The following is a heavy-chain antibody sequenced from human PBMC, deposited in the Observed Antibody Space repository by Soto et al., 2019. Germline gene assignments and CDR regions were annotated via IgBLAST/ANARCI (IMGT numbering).Heavy chain of an antibody. V-gene: IGHV1-3*01. CDR2: INAGNGNT. CDR3: ARAPTPGYSGYGRDY. CDR1: GYTFTSYA. D-gene: IGHD5-12*01. Sequence: ASVKVSCKASGYTFTSYAMHWVRQAPGQRLEWMGWINAGNGNTKYSQKFQGRVTITRDTSASTAYMELSSLRSEDTAVYYCARAPTPGYSGYGRDYWGQGTLVTVSS. J-gene: IGHJ4*02.